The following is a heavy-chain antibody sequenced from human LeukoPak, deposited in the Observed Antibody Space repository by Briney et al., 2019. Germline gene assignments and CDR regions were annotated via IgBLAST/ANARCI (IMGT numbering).Heavy chain of an antibody. V-gene: IGHV7-4-1*02. CDR2: INTNTGNP. CDR3: ARDLSGDY. J-gene: IGHJ4*02. CDR1: GYTFTCYY. D-gene: IGHD1-26*01. Sequence: ASVKVSCKASGYTFTCYYMHWVRQAPGQGLEWMGWINTNTGNPTYAQGFTGRFVFSLDTSVSTAYLQITSLKAEDTAMYYCARDLSGDYWGQGTLVTVSS.